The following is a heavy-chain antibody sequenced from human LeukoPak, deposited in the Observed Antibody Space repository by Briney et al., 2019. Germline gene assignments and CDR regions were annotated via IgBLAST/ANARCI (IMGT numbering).Heavy chain of an antibody. D-gene: IGHD6-19*01. CDR3: ARGITVADLFDY. J-gene: IGHJ4*02. CDR2: VTSSGSAI. Sequence: GGSLRLSCAASGFTFSSYVMSWVRQAPGKGLEWVSSVTSSGSAIFYADSVKGRFTISRDNAKNSLYLQMNSLRAEDTALYYCARGITVADLFDYWGQGTLVTVSS. V-gene: IGHV3-48*04. CDR1: GFTFSSYV.